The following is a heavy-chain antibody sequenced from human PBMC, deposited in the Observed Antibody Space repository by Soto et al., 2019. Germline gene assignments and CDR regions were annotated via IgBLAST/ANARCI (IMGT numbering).Heavy chain of an antibody. CDR1: GGSISSGGYY. CDR2: IYYSGST. V-gene: IGHV4-31*03. J-gene: IGHJ5*02. CDR3: ARTSIWGWFDH. D-gene: IGHD6-6*01. Sequence: TLSHTCTVSGGSISSGGYYWSWIRQHPGKGLEWIGYIYYSGSTYYNPSLKSRVTISVYRSKNQFSLKLSSVTAADTAVYYSARTSIWGWFDHGGQGILVTASS.